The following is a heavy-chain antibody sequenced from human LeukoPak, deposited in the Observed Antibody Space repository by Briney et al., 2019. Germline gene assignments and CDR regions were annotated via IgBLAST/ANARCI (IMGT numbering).Heavy chain of an antibody. D-gene: IGHD3-22*01. CDR2: MNPNSGNT. J-gene: IGHJ4*02. V-gene: IGHV1-8*01. CDR1: GYTFTTYD. Sequence: ASVKVSCKASGYTFTTYDINWVRQATGQGLEWMGWMNPNSGNTGYAQKFQGRVTITADESTSTAYMELSSLRSEDTAVYYCARGDSSGYPLGHWGQGTLVTVSS. CDR3: ARGDSSGYPLGH.